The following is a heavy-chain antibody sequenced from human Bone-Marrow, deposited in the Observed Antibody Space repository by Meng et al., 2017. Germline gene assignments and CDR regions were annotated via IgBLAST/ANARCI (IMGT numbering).Heavy chain of an antibody. Sequence: GESLKISCAASGFTFSSYSMNWVRQAPGKGLEWVANIKQDGSEKYYVDSVKGRFTISRDNAKNSLYLQMNSLRAEDTAVYYCARACGRSGYRRHAFDIWGQGTMVTVSS. CDR1: GFTFSSYS. V-gene: IGHV3-7*01. CDR3: ARACGRSGYRRHAFDI. D-gene: IGHD3-22*01. J-gene: IGHJ3*02. CDR2: IKQDGSEK.